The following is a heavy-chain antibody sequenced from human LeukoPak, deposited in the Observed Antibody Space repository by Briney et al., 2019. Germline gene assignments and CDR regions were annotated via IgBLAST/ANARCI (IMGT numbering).Heavy chain of an antibody. CDR3: ASDRGQTGYYWSYYYYMDV. J-gene: IGHJ6*03. Sequence: PGGSLRLSCAASGFTFSDYSMNWVRQAPGKGLGWVSYISGGSSTMYYADSVKGRFTISRDDAKNSLYLQMNSLRAEDTAVYYCASDRGQTGYYWSYYYYMDVWGIGTTVTVSS. CDR1: GFTFSDYS. CDR2: ISGGSSTM. D-gene: IGHD3-9*01. V-gene: IGHV3-48*01.